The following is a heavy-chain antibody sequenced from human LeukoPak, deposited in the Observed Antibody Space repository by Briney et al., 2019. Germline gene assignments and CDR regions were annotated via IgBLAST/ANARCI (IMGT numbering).Heavy chain of an antibody. CDR1: GITFSSYG. J-gene: IGHJ4*02. D-gene: IGHD6-19*01. V-gene: IGHV3-33*01. CDR3: ARISGYSSGWYYLDY. Sequence: GGSLRLSCAASGITFSSYGMHWVRQAPGKGLEWVAVIWHDGSNQYYADSVKGRFTISRDNSKNTLYLQMDSLRAEDTAVYYCARISGYSSGWYYLDYWGQGTLVTVSS. CDR2: IWHDGSNQ.